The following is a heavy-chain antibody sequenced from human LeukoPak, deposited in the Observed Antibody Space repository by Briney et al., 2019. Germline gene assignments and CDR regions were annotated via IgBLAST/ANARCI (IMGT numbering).Heavy chain of an antibody. D-gene: IGHD2-21*02. J-gene: IGHJ3*02. Sequence: PSETLSLICCVSGGSITNYYWNWMRQPPGKGLEWIGYISHIGSTNYNPSLKSRLTISVDRSKNQFYLKLTSVTAADTAIYYCARGRLSANAFDMWGQGTVVTVSS. CDR3: ARGRLSANAFDM. CDR1: GGSITNYY. CDR2: ISHIGST. V-gene: IGHV4-59*01.